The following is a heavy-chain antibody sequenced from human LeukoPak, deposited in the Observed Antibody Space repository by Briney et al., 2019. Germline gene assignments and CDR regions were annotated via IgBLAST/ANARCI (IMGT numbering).Heavy chain of an antibody. CDR3: AKTPRGSYYQFDY. CDR2: ISYDGSNK. Sequence: GGSLRLSCAASGFTFSSNGMHWVRQAPGKGLEGGAVISYDGSNKYYADSVKGRFTISRDNSKNTLYLQMNSLRAEDTAVYYCAKTPRGSYYQFDYWGQGTLVTVSS. D-gene: IGHD3-10*01. CDR1: GFTFSSNG. V-gene: IGHV3-30*18. J-gene: IGHJ4*02.